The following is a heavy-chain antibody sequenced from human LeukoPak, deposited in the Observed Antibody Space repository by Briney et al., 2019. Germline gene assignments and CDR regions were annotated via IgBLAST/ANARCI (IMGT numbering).Heavy chain of an antibody. Sequence: PSETLSLTCTVSGDSISSYYWSWIRQPPGKGLEWMGYFYYTGSTNYNPSLKSRVTISVDTSKNHFSLRLSSVTAADTAVYYCARSPGDDWRLYNFDYWGQGTRVIVSS. V-gene: IGHV4-59*01. CDR1: GDSISSYY. J-gene: IGHJ4*02. D-gene: IGHD3-9*01. CDR3: ARSPGDDWRLYNFDY. CDR2: FYYTGST.